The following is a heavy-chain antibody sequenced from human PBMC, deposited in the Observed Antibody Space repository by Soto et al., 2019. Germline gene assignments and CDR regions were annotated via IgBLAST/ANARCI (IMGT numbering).Heavy chain of an antibody. CDR1: GYTFTSYA. J-gene: IGHJ3*02. CDR3: ARSSFDGDLGIVDI. D-gene: IGHD4-17*01. Sequence: QVQLVQSGAEVKKPGASVKVSCKASGYTFTSYAMHWVGQARGQRLEWMGWINAGNGNTKYSQKFQGRVTITRDTSASTAYMELSSLRSEDTAVYYCARSSFDGDLGIVDIWGQGTMVTVSS. CDR2: INAGNGNT. V-gene: IGHV1-3*01.